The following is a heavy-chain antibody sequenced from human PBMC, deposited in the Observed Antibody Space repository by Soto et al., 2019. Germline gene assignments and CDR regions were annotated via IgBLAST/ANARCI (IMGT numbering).Heavy chain of an antibody. J-gene: IGHJ4*02. CDR3: VRTSLVVAAATREDY. D-gene: IGHD2-15*01. CDR1: GFTFSSYW. V-gene: IGHV3-74*01. CDR2: INSDGNST. Sequence: EVQLVESGGGLVQPGGSLRLSCAASGFTFSSYWMHWVRQAPGKGLVWVSRINSDGNSTSYADSVKGRFTISRENAKNTLYLQMNSLRAEDTAVYYCVRTSLVVAAATREDYWGQGTLVTVSS.